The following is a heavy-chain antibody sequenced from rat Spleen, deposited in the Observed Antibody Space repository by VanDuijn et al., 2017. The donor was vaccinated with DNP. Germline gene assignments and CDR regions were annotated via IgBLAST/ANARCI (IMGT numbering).Heavy chain of an antibody. CDR1: GFTFSDYY. D-gene: IGHD4-1*01. CDR2: IAYDGGIT. J-gene: IGHJ3*01. V-gene: IGHV5-20*01. CDR3: ARGPRTGGFAY. Sequence: EVKLVESGGGLVQPGRSLKLSCAASGFTFSDYYMAWVRQAPTKGLEWVAYIAYDGGITYYGDSVQGRLTISRDNAKTTLYLQMDSLRSEDTATYYCARGPRTGGFAYWGQGTLVTVSS.